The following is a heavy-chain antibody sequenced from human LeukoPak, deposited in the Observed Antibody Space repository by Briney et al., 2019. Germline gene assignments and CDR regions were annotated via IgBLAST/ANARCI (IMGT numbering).Heavy chain of an antibody. CDR3: ARADVLGGTYYDYVWGSYGIDY. D-gene: IGHD3-16*01. J-gene: IGHJ4*02. CDR1: GGSFSGYY. Sequence: SETLSLTCAVYGGSFSGYYWSWIRQPPGKGLEWIGEINHSGYTNYNPSLKSRVTMSVDTSKNQFSLKLNSMTAADTAVYYCARADVLGGTYYDYVWGSYGIDYWGQGTLVTVSS. V-gene: IGHV4-34*01. CDR2: INHSGYT.